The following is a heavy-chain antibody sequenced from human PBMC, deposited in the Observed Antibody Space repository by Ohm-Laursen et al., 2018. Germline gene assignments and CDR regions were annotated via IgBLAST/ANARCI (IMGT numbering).Heavy chain of an antibody. CDR3: ARDRWGTYDFWSGYYPALGMDV. J-gene: IGHJ6*02. D-gene: IGHD3-3*01. Sequence: SLRLSCAASGFTFSSYSMNWVRQAPGKGLEWVSSISSSSSYIYYADSVKGRFTISRDNAKNSLYLQMNSLRAEDTAVYYCARDRWGTYDFWSGYYPALGMDVWGHGTTVTVSS. CDR1: GFTFSSYS. V-gene: IGHV3-21*01. CDR2: ISSSSSYI.